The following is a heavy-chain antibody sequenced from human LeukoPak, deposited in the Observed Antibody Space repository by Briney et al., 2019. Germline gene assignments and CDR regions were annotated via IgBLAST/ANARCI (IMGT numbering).Heavy chain of an antibody. CDR3: ARQSKWGHDTGSYATDF. CDR1: GASINFYY. V-gene: IGHV4-59*08. Sequence: SETLSLTCTVSGASINFYYWTWIRQPPGKGLEWIGSIFYTGGTKYNPSLNSRVTLSVDTSTNQFSLQLTYVTAADTALYYCARQSKWGHDTGSYATDFWGQGTLVTVSS. CDR2: IFYTGGT. J-gene: IGHJ4*02. D-gene: IGHD3-9*01.